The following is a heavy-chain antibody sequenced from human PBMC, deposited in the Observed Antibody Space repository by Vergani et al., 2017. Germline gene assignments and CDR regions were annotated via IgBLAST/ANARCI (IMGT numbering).Heavy chain of an antibody. D-gene: IGHD5-12*01. CDR1: FFSLLLLPF. J-gene: IGHJ4*02. Sequence: QVQPQESGPGLVKPSFPLSLPFSFSFFSLLLLPFFLFFLPPPGTGLAFLFSLSPLFLPNYNPALKSRVTISVDKSKNQFSLKLSSVTAADTAVYYCARDREESGYDYYFDYWGQGTLVTVSS. CDR2: LSPLFLP. V-gene: IGHV4-4*02. CDR3: ARDREESGYDYYFDY.